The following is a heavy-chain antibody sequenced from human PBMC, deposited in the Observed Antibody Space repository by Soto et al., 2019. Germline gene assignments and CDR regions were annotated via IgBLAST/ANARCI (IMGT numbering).Heavy chain of an antibody. CDR2: ISAYNGNT. D-gene: IGHD2-2*01. J-gene: IGHJ4*02. V-gene: IGHV1-18*01. CDR3: ARDILGYCRSTSCYGFDY. Sequence: ASVKVSCKASGYTFTSYGISWVRQAPGQGLEWMGWISAYNGNTNYAQKLQGRVTMTTDTSTSTAYMELRSLRSDDTAVYYCARDILGYCRSTSCYGFDYWGQGTLVTVSS. CDR1: GYTFTSYG.